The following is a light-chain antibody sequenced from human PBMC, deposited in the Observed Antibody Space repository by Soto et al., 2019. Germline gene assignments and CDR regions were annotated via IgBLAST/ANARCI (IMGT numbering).Light chain of an antibody. Sequence: IQMTQFPSSLSASVGDRVTITCRAGQTVIRYLNWYQQKPGRAPNLLIYAVSNLQSGVPSRFSGSGAGTDYTPTISDIQPEDFATYYCQPSYGNLFTFGPGTKVEIK. CDR3: QPSYGNLFT. CDR2: AVS. V-gene: IGKV1-39*01. J-gene: IGKJ3*01. CDR1: QTVIRY.